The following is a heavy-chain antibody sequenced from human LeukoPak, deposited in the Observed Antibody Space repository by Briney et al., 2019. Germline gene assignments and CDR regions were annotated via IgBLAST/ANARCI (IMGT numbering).Heavy chain of an antibody. CDR1: GYTFTNYG. V-gene: IGHV1-18*04. CDR2: ISANNGET. J-gene: IGHJ4*02. CDR3: ARVPPSAQQLFSSDY. D-gene: IGHD6-13*01. Sequence: GASVKVSCKASGYTFTNYGISWVRQAPGQGLEWMSWISANNGETRYAQNFQGRVTMTTDTSTTTAYMELGSLRSDDTAVYYCARVPPSAQQLFSSDYWGQGTQVTVSS.